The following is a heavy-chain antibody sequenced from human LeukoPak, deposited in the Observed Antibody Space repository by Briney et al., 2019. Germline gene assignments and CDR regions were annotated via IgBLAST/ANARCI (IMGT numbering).Heavy chain of an antibody. V-gene: IGHV3-23*01. CDR1: GFTFSSYA. CDR3: ARRSSSYWFDP. D-gene: IGHD6-13*01. J-gene: IGHJ5*02. Sequence: GGSMRLSCAASGFTFSSYAMSWVRQAPGKGLEWVSAISGSGGSTYYADSVKGRFTISRDNSKNTLYLQMNSLRAEDTAVYYCARRSSSYWFDPWGQGTLVTVSS. CDR2: ISGSGGST.